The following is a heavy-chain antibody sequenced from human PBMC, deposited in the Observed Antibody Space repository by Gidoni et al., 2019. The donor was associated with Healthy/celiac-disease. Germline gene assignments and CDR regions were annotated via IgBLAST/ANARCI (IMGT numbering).Heavy chain of an antibody. Sequence: EVQLLASGGGLVQPGGSLRLSCAASGFPFSSYAMSWVRQAPGKGLVWVSAISGSVGSTYYADSVKGRFTISRDNSKNTLYLQMNSRRAEDTAVYYCAKAITNLSGWFVLGFDYWGQGTLVTVSS. CDR3: AKAITNLSGWFVLGFDY. CDR2: ISGSVGST. V-gene: IGHV3-23*01. CDR1: GFPFSSYA. D-gene: IGHD6-19*01. J-gene: IGHJ4*02.